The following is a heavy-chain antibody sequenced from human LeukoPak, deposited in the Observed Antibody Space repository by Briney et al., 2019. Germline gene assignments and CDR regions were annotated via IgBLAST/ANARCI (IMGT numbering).Heavy chain of an antibody. CDR2: ISSSGSTI. J-gene: IGHJ4*02. CDR1: GFTFSDYY. D-gene: IGHD6-6*01. Sequence: GGSLRLSCAASGFTFSDYYMSWIRQAPGKGLEWVSYISSSGSTIYYADSVKGRFTISMDNAKNSLCLQMNSLRAEDTAVYYCARDLGIAARCFDYWGQGTLVTVSS. CDR3: ARDLGIAARCFDY. V-gene: IGHV3-11*01.